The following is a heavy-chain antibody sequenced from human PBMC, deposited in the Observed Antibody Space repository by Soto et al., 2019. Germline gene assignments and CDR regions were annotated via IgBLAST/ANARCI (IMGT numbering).Heavy chain of an antibody. D-gene: IGHD6-19*01. Sequence: SETRCLTCAVYGVSFSGYYWSWIPQPPGKGLEWIGEINHSGSTNYNPSLKSRVTISVDTSKNQFSLKLSSVTAADTAVYYCARAFDSSGWYYYYYGMDVWGQGTTVT. CDR3: ARAFDSSGWYYYYYGMDV. V-gene: IGHV4-34*01. CDR1: GVSFSGYY. CDR2: INHSGST. J-gene: IGHJ6*02.